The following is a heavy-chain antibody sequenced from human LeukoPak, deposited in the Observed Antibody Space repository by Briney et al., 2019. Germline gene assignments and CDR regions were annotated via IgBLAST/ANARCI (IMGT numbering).Heavy chain of an antibody. J-gene: IGHJ4*02. V-gene: IGHV3-74*01. CDR3: ARGLSGYASSLGY. D-gene: IGHD6-6*01. CDR1: GFTFSTYW. Sequence: PGGSLRLSCAASGFTFSTYWMHWVRQPPGKGLGWVSRINSDGSSTDYADSVKGRFTISRDNAKNTLYLQMNSMRAEDTAVYYCARGLSGYASSLGYWGQGTLVTVSS. CDR2: INSDGSST.